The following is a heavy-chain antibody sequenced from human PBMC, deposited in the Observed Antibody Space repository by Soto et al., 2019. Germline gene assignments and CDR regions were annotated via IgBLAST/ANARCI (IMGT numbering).Heavy chain of an antibody. J-gene: IGHJ4*02. CDR1: GFMFSAYW. D-gene: IGHD2-21*01. CDR2: ISGGASDK. CDR3: VREDWARFDH. Sequence: EVQLVESGGGLVQPGGSLRLSCEASGFMFSAYWMSWVRQDPRKGLEWVATISGGASDKFYVDSVKGRFTISRDDAKNSLYLQMNSLRDEDTAVYYCVREDWARFDHWGQGTLVTVSS. V-gene: IGHV3-7*01.